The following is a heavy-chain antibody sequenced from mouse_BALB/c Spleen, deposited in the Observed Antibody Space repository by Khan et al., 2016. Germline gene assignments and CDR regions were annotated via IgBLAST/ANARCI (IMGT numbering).Heavy chain of an antibody. CDR2: IWHGGNT. CDR3: ARRGGSYGNYGFAY. D-gene: IGHD2-1*01. J-gene: IGHJ3*01. V-gene: IGHV2-4-1*01. CDR1: GFSLTTFG. Sequence: QVQLKQSGPGLVQPSQSLSITCTVSGFSLTTFGVHWVRQSPGKGLEWLGVIWHGGNTDYNAAFISRLSINKDNSTSHVFLKMNSLQADDTAIYYCARRGGSYGNYGFAYWGQGTLVTVSA.